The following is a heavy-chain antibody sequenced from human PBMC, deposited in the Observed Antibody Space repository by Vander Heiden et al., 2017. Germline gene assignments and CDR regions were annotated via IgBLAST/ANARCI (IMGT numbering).Heavy chain of an antibody. D-gene: IGHD3-22*01. CDR1: GLTSSTHA. V-gene: IGHV3-30*18. CDR3: AKGASSGYYKPIDY. Sequence: QLQSVASGVGVVQTGRTLRLSCAGSGLTSSTHARHWGRQAPGKGPEWVAVISYDEMKKYHANYGKGGFTISRDNSKSTLYLQMNSLRVEDTAVYYCAKGASSGYYKPIDYWGQGTLVTVSS. J-gene: IGHJ4*02. CDR2: ISYDEMKK.